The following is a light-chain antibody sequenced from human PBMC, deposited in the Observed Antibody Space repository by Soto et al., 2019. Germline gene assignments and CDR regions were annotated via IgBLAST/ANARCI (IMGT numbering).Light chain of an antibody. CDR2: GAS. J-gene: IGKJ1*01. Sequence: VLTQSPAPLSSSTGERTTISCRASQSISRYLAWYQQKPGQGPRLLIYGASSRATGTPDRFSGSGSGTDFTLTINRLEPEDFALYYCQQYGSSPPTFCQGTKVDIK. CDR1: QSISRY. V-gene: IGKV3-20*01. CDR3: QQYGSSPPT.